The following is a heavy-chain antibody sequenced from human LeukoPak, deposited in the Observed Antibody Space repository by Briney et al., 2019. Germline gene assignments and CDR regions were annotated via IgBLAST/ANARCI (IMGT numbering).Heavy chain of an antibody. CDR3: ARDYTVVTAFDY. D-gene: IGHD4-23*01. Sequence: ASVKVSCKASGYTFTGYYMHWVRQAPGQGLEWMGWINPNSGGTNYAQKFQGRVTMTRDTSISTAYMELSRLRSDDTAVYYCARDYTVVTAFDYWGEATLVTVSS. CDR2: INPNSGGT. CDR1: GYTFTGYY. J-gene: IGHJ4*02. V-gene: IGHV1-2*02.